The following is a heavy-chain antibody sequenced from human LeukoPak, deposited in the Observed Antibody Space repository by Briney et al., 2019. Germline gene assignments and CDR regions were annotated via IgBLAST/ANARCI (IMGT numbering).Heavy chain of an antibody. J-gene: IGHJ4*02. V-gene: IGHV4-34*01. CDR1: GGSFSGYC. D-gene: IGHD3-10*01. CDR3: ARGYGSGSYYGY. Sequence: SETLSLTCAVYGGSFSGYCWSWIRQPPGKGLEWIGEINRGGSTNYNPSLKSRVTISVDTSKNQFSLKLSSVTAADTAVYYCARGYGSGSYYGYWGQGTLVTVSS. CDR2: INRGGST.